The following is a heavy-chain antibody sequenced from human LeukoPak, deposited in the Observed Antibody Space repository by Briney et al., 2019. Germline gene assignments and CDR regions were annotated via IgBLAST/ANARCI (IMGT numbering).Heavy chain of an antibody. CDR3: AREAPSGSHAFDP. V-gene: IGHV1-2*02. CDR1: GYTFTGYY. D-gene: IGHD2-15*01. CDR2: INPNSGGT. J-gene: IGHJ5*02. Sequence: ASVKVSCKASGYTFTGYYMHWVRQAPGQGLEWMGWINPNSGGTNYAQKSQGRVTMTRDTSISTAYMELSRLRSDDTAVYYCAREAPSGSHAFDPWGQGTLVTVSS.